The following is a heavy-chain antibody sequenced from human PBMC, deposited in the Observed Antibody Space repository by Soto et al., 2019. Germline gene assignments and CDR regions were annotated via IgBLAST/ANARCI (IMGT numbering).Heavy chain of an antibody. CDR2: ISYDGSNK. D-gene: IGHD2-15*01. V-gene: IGHV3-30*03. Sequence: QVQLVESGGGVVQPGRSLRLSCAASGFTFSSYGMHWVRQAPGKGLEWVAVISYDGSNKYYADSVKGRFTISRDNSKNTLYLQMNSLGAEDTAVYYCARNAGGKPGYWGQGTLVTVSS. CDR1: GFTFSSYG. J-gene: IGHJ4*02. CDR3: ARNAGGKPGY.